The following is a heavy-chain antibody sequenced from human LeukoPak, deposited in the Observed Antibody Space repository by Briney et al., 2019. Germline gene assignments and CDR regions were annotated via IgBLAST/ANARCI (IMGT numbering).Heavy chain of an antibody. J-gene: IGHJ4*02. Sequence: PSETLSLTCTASGGSISSYYLSWIRQPPGKGLEWIGYIYYSGSTNYNPSLKSRVTISVDTSKNQFFLKLSSVPAADTAVYYCATRRLGAFSLEYWGQGTLVTVSS. CDR1: GGSISSYY. CDR3: ATRRLGAFSLEY. V-gene: IGHV4-59*01. CDR2: IYYSGST. D-gene: IGHD3-16*02.